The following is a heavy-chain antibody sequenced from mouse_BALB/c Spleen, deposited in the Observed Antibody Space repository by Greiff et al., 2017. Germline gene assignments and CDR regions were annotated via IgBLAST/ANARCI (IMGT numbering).Heavy chain of an antibody. D-gene: IGHD2-14*01. V-gene: IGHV1-26*01. CDR3: ARGYRYDGSLFAY. CDR2: VNPNNGGT. Sequence: VHVKQSGPDLVKPGASVKISCKASGYSFTGYYMHWVKQSHGKSLEWIGRVNPNNGGTSYNQKFKGKAILTVDKSSSTAYMELRSLTSEDSAVYYCARGYRYDGSLFAYWGQGTLVTVSA. J-gene: IGHJ3*01. CDR1: GYSFTGYY.